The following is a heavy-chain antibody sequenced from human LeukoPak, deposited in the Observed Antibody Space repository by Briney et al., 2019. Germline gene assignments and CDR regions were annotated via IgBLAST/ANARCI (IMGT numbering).Heavy chain of an antibody. D-gene: IGHD3-22*01. J-gene: IGHJ4*02. CDR3: ARHYDSSGYYFYY. CDR1: GYSFTSYW. CDR2: IYPGDPDT. Sequence: GESLKISCKGSGYSFTSYWIGWVRQMPGKGLEWMGIIYPGDPDTRYSPSFQGQVTFSADKSISTAYLQWSSLKASDTAMYYCARHYDSSGYYFYYWGQGTLVTVSS. V-gene: IGHV5-51*01.